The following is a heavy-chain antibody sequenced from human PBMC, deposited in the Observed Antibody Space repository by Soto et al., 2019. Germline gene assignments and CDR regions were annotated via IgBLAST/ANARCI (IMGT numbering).Heavy chain of an antibody. J-gene: IGHJ3*02. D-gene: IGHD2-15*01. V-gene: IGHV3-30-3*01. Sequence: GGSLRLSCAASGFTFSSYAMHWVRQAPGKGLEWVAVISYDGSNKYYADSVKGRFTISRDNSKNTLYLQMNSLRAEDTAVYYCARDDYIVVVVAATPTWGAFDIWGQGTMVTVSS. CDR1: GFTFSSYA. CDR2: ISYDGSNK. CDR3: ARDDYIVVVVAATPTWGAFDI.